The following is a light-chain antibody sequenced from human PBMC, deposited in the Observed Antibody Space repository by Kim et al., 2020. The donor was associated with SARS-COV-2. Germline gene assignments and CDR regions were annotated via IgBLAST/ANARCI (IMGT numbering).Light chain of an antibody. Sequence: LTQPPSVSVAPGKTARITCGGNNIGSKSVHWYQQKPGQAPVVVIYYDSDRPSGIPERFSGSNSGNTATLTISRVEGGDEADYYCQVWDSSSDQWVFGGGTQLTVL. J-gene: IGLJ3*02. CDR1: NIGSKS. CDR2: YDS. V-gene: IGLV3-21*04. CDR3: QVWDSSSDQWV.